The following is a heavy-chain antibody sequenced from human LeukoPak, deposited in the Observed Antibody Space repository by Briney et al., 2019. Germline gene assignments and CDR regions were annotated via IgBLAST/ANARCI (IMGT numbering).Heavy chain of an antibody. J-gene: IGHJ5*02. Sequence: ASVKVSCKASGYTFTGYYMHWVRQAPGQGLEWMGCINPNSGGTNYAQKFQGWVTMTRDTSISTAYMELSRLRSDDTAVYYCARGGIVVVPAAHNWFDPWGQGTLVTVSS. D-gene: IGHD2-2*01. V-gene: IGHV1-2*04. CDR3: ARGGIVVVPAAHNWFDP. CDR2: INPNSGGT. CDR1: GYTFTGYY.